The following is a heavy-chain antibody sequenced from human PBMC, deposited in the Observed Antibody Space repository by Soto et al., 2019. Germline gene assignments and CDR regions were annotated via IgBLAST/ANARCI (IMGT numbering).Heavy chain of an antibody. D-gene: IGHD3-22*01. J-gene: IGHJ5*02. Sequence: SETLSLTCAVSGGSISSGGYSWSWIRQPPGKGLEWIGYVYHSGSTYYNPSLKSRVTISVDTSKNQFSLKLSSVTAADTAVYYCAKRSMIVQTNRFEPWGQGTLVTVSS. CDR2: VYHSGST. V-gene: IGHV4-30-2*03. CDR1: GGSISSGGYS. CDR3: AKRSMIVQTNRFEP.